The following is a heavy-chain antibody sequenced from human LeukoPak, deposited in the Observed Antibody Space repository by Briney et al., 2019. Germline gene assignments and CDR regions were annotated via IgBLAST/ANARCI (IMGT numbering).Heavy chain of an antibody. J-gene: IGHJ3*02. Sequence: PSETLSLTCTVSGGSINTPNYYWGWIRQTPGKGLEWIGNIFYSGGTYYSPSLTSRVTISLNTSRNQFSLKLNSVTAADTAVYYCARGPLFGIWGQGTMVTVSS. V-gene: IGHV4-39*07. CDR3: ARGPLFGI. CDR1: GGSINTPNYY. CDR2: IFYSGGT.